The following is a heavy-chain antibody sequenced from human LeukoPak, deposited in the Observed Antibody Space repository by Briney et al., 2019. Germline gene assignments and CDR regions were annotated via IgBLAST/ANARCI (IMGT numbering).Heavy chain of an antibody. V-gene: IGHV4-39*07. Sequence: PSETLSLTCTVSGGSISSSSYYWGWIRQPPGKGLEWIGSIYYSGSTYYNPSLKSRVTISVDTSKNQFSLKLSSVTAADTAVYYCARGVSGYSYGRSEFDPWGQGTLVTVSS. CDR1: GGSISSSSYY. CDR2: IYYSGST. D-gene: IGHD5-18*01. J-gene: IGHJ5*02. CDR3: ARGVSGYSYGRSEFDP.